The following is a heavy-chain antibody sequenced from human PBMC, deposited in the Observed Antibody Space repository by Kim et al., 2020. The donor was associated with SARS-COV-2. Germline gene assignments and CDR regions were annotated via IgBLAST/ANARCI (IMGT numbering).Heavy chain of an antibody. CDR2: ISGSGGST. J-gene: IGHJ4*02. CDR1: GFTFSSYA. D-gene: IGHD1-26*01. V-gene: IGHV3-23*01. Sequence: GGSLRLSCAASGFTFSSYAMSWVRQAPGKGLEWVSAISGSGGSTYYADSVKGRFTISRDNSKNTLYLQMNSLRAEDTAVYYCAKDSVVGARTAVYYFDYWGQGTLVTVSS. CDR3: AKDSVVGARTAVYYFDY.